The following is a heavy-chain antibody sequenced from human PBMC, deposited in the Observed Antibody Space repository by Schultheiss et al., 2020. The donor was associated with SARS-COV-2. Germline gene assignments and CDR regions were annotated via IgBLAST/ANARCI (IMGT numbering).Heavy chain of an antibody. CDR2: ISSSSSYI. CDR1: GFTFSSYS. V-gene: IGHV3-21*01. D-gene: IGHD4-23*01. Sequence: GGSLRLSCAASGFTFSSYSMNWVRQAPGKGLEWVSSISSSSSYIYYADSVKGRFTISRDNAKNSLYLQMNSLRAEDTAVYYCARDPYGGIDDAFDIWGQGTMVTVSS. J-gene: IGHJ3*02. CDR3: ARDPYGGIDDAFDI.